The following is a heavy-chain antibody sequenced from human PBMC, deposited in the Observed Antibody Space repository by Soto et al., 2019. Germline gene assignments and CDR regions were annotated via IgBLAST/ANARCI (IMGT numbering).Heavy chain of an antibody. J-gene: IGHJ4*02. V-gene: IGHV1-3*01. CDR2: INAGNGNT. CDR3: ARGHYDFWSGYYYADPFDY. D-gene: IGHD3-3*01. CDR1: GYTFTIYS. Sequence: ASVKVSCKASGYTFTIYSMHWVRQAPGQRLEWMGWINAGNGNTKYSQKFQGRVTITRDTSASTAYMELSSLRSEDTAVYYCARGHYDFWSGYYYADPFDYWGQGTLVTVSS.